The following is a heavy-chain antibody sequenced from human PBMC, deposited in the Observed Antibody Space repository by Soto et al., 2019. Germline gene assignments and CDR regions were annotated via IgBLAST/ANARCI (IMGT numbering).Heavy chain of an antibody. D-gene: IGHD2-15*01. CDR1: CGSISSGVYY. Sequence: SETLSPTCTVSCGSISSGVYYWSWIREDPGKGLELIGYIYYSGSNYYNPSLKSRVTISVDTSRNQFYLKLSSVTAADTAVYYCSRAQGVAATYYFEYWGQGTMVTVSS. J-gene: IGHJ4*02. CDR2: IYYSGSN. CDR3: SRAQGVAATYYFEY. V-gene: IGHV4-31*03.